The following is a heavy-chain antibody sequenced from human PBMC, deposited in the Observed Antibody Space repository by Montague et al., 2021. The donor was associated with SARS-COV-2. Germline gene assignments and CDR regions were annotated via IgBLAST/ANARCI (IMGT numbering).Heavy chain of an antibody. J-gene: IGHJ4*02. D-gene: IGHD4-17*01. Sequence: SETLSLTCNVSGASMRSHYWSWIRQPPGKGLEWIGWIHHTGSTSYSPSLKSRVTVSIDTSKMEFSLKLNSVTAADTAVYYCATYGDYLATFDYWGQGALVPVSS. CDR3: ATYGDYLATFDY. CDR1: GASMRSHY. V-gene: IGHV4-59*11. CDR2: IHHTGST.